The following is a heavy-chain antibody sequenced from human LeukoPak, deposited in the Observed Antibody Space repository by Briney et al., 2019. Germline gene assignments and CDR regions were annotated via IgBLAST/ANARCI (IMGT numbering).Heavy chain of an antibody. Sequence: GGSLRLSCAASGFTFDDYAMHWVRLVPGKGLEWVSGITWNSGTMLYVDSVKGRFTISRDNAKNSLYLQMNSLRAEDTALYYCAKGPGLNAFFDHWGQGTLVTVPS. D-gene: IGHD2-2*01. CDR1: GFTFDDYA. CDR3: AKGPGLNAFFDH. J-gene: IGHJ4*02. V-gene: IGHV3-9*01. CDR2: ITWNSGTM.